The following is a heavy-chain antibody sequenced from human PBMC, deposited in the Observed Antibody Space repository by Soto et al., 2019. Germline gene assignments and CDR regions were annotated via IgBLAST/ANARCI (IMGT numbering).Heavy chain of an antibody. J-gene: IGHJ4*02. CDR1: GFTFSSYA. CDR2: ISGGGDIT. CDR3: AKSRGFDFWSPDY. Sequence: EVQLLESGGGLVQPGGSLRLSCASSGFTFSSYAMSWVRQAPGMGLEWVSAISGGGDITHYEDSVKGRFTISRDNSKNTLYLQMNSLRAEDAAIYYCAKSRGFDFWSPDYWGQGTLVTVSS. V-gene: IGHV3-23*01. D-gene: IGHD3-3*01.